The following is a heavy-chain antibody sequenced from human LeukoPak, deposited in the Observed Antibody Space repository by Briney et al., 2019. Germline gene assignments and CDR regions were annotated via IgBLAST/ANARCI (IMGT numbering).Heavy chain of an antibody. V-gene: IGHV3-7*01. J-gene: IGHJ4*02. CDR1: GFTFSSYW. D-gene: IGHD1-26*01. Sequence: GGSLRLSCAASGFTFSSYWMAWVRQAPGKGLEWMANIRDDGSDKYYVDSVKGRFTISGDNAQNTLLLQMDSLRVEDTAVYYCVRHTRRSPGDYWGQGTLVTVST. CDR3: VRHTRRSPGDY. CDR2: IRDDGSDK.